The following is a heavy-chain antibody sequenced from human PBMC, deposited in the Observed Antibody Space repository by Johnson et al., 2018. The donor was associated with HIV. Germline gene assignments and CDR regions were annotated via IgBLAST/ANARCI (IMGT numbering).Heavy chain of an antibody. D-gene: IGHD4-17*01. V-gene: IGHV3-30-3*01. CDR2: ISYDVSNK. Sequence: QMLLVESGGGVVRPGGSLRLSCAASGFTFSSYAMHWVRQAPGKGLEWVAVISYDVSNKYYADSVKGRFTISRDNSKKTLYLQMNSLRAEDTAVYYCAREFLYGDYQDAFDIWGQGTMVTVSS. CDR3: AREFLYGDYQDAFDI. J-gene: IGHJ3*02. CDR1: GFTFSSYA.